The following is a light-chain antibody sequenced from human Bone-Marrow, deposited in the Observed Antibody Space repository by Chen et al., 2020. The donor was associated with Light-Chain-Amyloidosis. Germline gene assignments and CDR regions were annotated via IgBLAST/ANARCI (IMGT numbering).Light chain of an antibody. Sequence: SSELTQDPAVSVALGQTVRIACQGDSLRDYHTSWYQQRPGQAPVLVIYGKNNRPSEIPARFGGASSGNTASLTITGARAEDEAAYFCDSRDSSAKQLAFGGGTKLPVL. V-gene: IGLV3-19*01. J-gene: IGLJ2*01. CDR1: SLRDYH. CDR2: GKN. CDR3: DSRDSSAKQLA.